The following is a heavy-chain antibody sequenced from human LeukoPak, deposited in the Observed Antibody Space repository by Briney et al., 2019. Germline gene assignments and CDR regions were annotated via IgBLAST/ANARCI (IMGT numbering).Heavy chain of an antibody. CDR3: ARGRRTYSATTYYFDY. CDR2: TRNKANNFPT. CDR1: GFSFSDEY. J-gene: IGHJ4*02. D-gene: IGHD5-12*01. Sequence: PGGSLRLSCVGSGFSFSDEYMNWVRQAPGKGLDWVGRTRNKANNFPTEFAASVRGRFSISRDESKNSMYLQMDTLEREDTAVYFCARGRRTYSATTYYFDYWGQGTLVTVSS. V-gene: IGHV3-72*01.